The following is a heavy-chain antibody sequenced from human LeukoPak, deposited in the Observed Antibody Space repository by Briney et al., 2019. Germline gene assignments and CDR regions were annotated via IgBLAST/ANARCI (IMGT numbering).Heavy chain of an antibody. Sequence: PGGSLRPSRAASGVTFDDYARHWVRQAPAKGLEWVSGICWNSGSIGYADSVKGRFTISRDNSKNTLYLQINSLRAEDTAVYYCAKDPRSYIVTTMLFQYWGQGTLVTVSS. CDR1: GVTFDDYA. J-gene: IGHJ4*02. CDR2: ICWNSGSI. D-gene: IGHD5-12*01. CDR3: AKDPRSYIVTTMLFQY. V-gene: IGHV3-9*01.